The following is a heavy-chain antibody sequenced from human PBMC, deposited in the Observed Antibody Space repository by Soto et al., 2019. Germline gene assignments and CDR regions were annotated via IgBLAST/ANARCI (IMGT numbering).Heavy chain of an antibody. CDR1: GFTFNTYA. D-gene: IGHD2-15*01. V-gene: IGHV3-23*01. Sequence: EVQLLESGGGLVQPGGSLRLSCAASGFTFNTYAMNWVRQAPGKGLEWVSTISVSGDSAYFADSVRGRFTISRDNSKNPVSLQMNILRADDTAMYYCATRHLSYCSGGTCNPFDFWGQGTLVTVSS. J-gene: IGHJ4*02. CDR3: ATRHLSYCSGGTCNPFDF. CDR2: ISVSGDSA.